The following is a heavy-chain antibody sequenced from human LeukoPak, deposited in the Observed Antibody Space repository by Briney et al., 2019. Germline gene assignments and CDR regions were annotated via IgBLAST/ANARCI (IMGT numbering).Heavy chain of an antibody. Sequence: GRSLRLSCAASGFTFSSYAMHWVRQAPGKGLEWVAVISYDGSNKYYADSVKGRFTISRDNSKNTLYLQMNSLRAEDTAVYYCAREAGTTYYDAFDIWGQGTMVIVSS. CDR3: AREAGTTYYDAFDI. CDR1: GFTFSSYA. CDR2: ISYDGSNK. J-gene: IGHJ3*02. D-gene: IGHD1-1*01. V-gene: IGHV3-30*04.